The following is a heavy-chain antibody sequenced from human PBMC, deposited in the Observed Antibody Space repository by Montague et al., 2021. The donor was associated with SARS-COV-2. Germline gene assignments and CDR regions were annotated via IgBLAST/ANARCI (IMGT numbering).Heavy chain of an antibody. CDR3: ARDERRASKWSYGLDV. CDR2: IDAIGNT. CDR1: GFTVSSNY. J-gene: IGHJ6*02. Sequence: SLRLSCPASGFTVSSNYLTWVRQAPGRGLEWVSFIDAIGNTYYADSVKGRFTVSRDNSKNTVYLQMNSLRVEDTAIYYCARDERRASKWSYGLDVWGPGTPVTVSS. D-gene: IGHD2-15*01. V-gene: IGHV3-53*01.